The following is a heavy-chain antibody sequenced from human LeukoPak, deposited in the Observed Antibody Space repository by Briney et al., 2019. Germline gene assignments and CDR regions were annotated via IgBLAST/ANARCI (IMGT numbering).Heavy chain of an antibody. V-gene: IGHV3-15*01. CDR1: GFTFSNAW. J-gene: IGHJ4*02. D-gene: IGHD2-21*01. Sequence: PGGSLRLSCAASGFTFSNAWMSWVRQAPGKGLEWVGRIKSKTDGGTTDYAAPVKGRFTISRDDSKNTLYLQMNSLKAEDTAVYYCTTEAIELWVVPDYWGQGTLVTVSS. CDR2: IKSKTDGGTT. CDR3: TTEAIELWVVPDY.